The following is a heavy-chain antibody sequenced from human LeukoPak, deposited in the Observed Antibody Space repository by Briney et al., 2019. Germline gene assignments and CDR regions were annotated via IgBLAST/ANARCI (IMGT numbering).Heavy chain of an antibody. CDR1: GFTVSSSY. D-gene: IGHD2-8*01. CDR3: AKSHIVLMVYANKGYFDY. V-gene: IGHV3-23*01. Sequence: GGSLRLSCAASGFTVSSSYMSWVRQAPGKGLEWVSAISGSGGSTYYADSVKGRFTISRDNSKNTLYLQMNSLRAEDTAVYYCAKSHIVLMVYANKGYFDYWGQGTLVTVSS. J-gene: IGHJ4*02. CDR2: ISGSGGST.